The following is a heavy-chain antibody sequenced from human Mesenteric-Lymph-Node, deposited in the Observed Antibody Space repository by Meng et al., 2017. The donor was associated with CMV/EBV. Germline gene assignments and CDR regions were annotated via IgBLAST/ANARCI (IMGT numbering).Heavy chain of an antibody. Sequence: GESLKISCAASGITFSNAWMSWVRQAPGKGLEWVGRIKSKTDGGTTDYAAPVEGRFTISRDDSKTTLYLQINSVKTEDTAVYYCTTTYYYDSSGDGYFHHWGQGTLVTVSS. D-gene: IGHD3-22*01. CDR2: IKSKTDGGTT. J-gene: IGHJ1*01. CDR1: GITFSNAW. V-gene: IGHV3-15*01. CDR3: TTTYYYDSSGDGYFHH.